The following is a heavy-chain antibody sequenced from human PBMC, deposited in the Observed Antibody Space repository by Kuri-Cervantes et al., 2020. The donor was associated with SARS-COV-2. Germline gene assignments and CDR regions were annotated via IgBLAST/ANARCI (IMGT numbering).Heavy chain of an antibody. J-gene: IGHJ1*01. CDR1: GFIVSSSY. CDR3: ARSCTYARCSEYFQH. Sequence: GESLKISCAASGFIVSSSYMSWVRQAPGKGLEWVSIIYAGGGTYYADFVKGQFTISRDISKNTVFLQMNRLRPEDTAVYYCARSCTYARCSEYFQHWGQGTLVTVSS. CDR2: IYAGGGT. V-gene: IGHV3-66*02. D-gene: IGHD2-8*01.